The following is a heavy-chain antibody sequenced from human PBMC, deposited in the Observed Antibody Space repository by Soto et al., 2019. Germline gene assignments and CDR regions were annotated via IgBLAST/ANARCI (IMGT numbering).Heavy chain of an antibody. D-gene: IGHD1-26*01. CDR2: ISSNSYTI. J-gene: IGHJ2*01. CDR3: AKSHVGMVIWPTWFFDL. CDR1: GFAFDDYS. V-gene: IGHV3-9*03. Sequence: ELQLVQSGGALVQPGQSLRLSCTASGFAFDDYSMHWVRQVPGKGLEWVAGISSNSYTIRYADSVQGRFTISRDSAKSSLYLQMNSLQPDDMALYFCAKSHVGMVIWPTWFFDLGGRGTLVTFS.